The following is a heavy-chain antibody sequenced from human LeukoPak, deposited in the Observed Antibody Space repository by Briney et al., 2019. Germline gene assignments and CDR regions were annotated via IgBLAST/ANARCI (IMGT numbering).Heavy chain of an antibody. CDR2: INPSSGGT. CDR1: GYTFTNYY. CDR3: ARHVSSSNEDY. Sequence: ASVKVSCKASGYTFTNYYMHWVRQAPGQGLEWMGWINPSSGGTNFAQKFQGRVTMTRDTSISAAYMELRSLRSDGTAVYYCARHVSSSNEDYWGQGTLVTVSS. J-gene: IGHJ4*02. D-gene: IGHD2-8*01. V-gene: IGHV1-2*02.